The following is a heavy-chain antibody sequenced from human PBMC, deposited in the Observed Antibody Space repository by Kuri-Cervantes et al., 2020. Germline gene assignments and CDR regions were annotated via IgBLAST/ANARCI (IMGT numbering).Heavy chain of an antibody. Sequence: ETLSLTCAATGFTISSNYMSWVRQAPGKGLEWVSVFYTGGSTFYADSVKGRFTISRDISKNTLYLHMNNLRAEDTAVYYCARDRPFSYWGQGTRVTVSS. J-gene: IGHJ4*02. CDR2: FYTGGST. CDR1: GFTISSNY. V-gene: IGHV3-53*01. D-gene: IGHD3-16*01. CDR3: ARDRPFSY.